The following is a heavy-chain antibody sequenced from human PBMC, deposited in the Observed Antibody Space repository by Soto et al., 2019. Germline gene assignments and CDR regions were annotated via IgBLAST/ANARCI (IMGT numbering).Heavy chain of an antibody. Sequence: SVKVSCKASVGTFSSYAISCVRQAPGQGLEWMGGIIPIFGTANYAQKFQGRVTITADESTSAAYMELSSLRSEDTAVYYCASDSSSETYYYYGMDVWGQGTTVTVSS. CDR2: IIPIFGTA. J-gene: IGHJ6*02. V-gene: IGHV1-69*13. CDR3: ASDSSSETYYYYGMDV. D-gene: IGHD6-6*01. CDR1: VGTFSSYA.